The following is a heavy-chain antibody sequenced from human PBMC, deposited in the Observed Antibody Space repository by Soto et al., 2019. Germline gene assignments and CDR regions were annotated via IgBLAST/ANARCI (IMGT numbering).Heavy chain of an antibody. CDR3: ARGGRFAVADTDY. J-gene: IGHJ4*02. CDR1: GYSFTNYG. D-gene: IGHD3-3*01. CDR2: ISGYNGNT. Sequence: QVQLVQSGVEVKKPGASVKVSCKASGYSFTNYGITWVRQAPGQGLEWLGWISGYNGNTNYAQKFQGRVTMTTDTSTSTAYMDLRSLRYDDTDVYYCARGGRFAVADTDYWGQGTLLTVSS. V-gene: IGHV1-18*01.